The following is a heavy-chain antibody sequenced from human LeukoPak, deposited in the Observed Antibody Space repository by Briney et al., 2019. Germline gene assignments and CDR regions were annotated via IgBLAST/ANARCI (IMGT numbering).Heavy chain of an antibody. CDR2: IKTDGSVT. V-gene: IGHV3-74*01. J-gene: IGHJ6*02. CDR1: GFTFSNHW. Sequence: GGSLRLSCAASGFTFSNHWIHWVRQAPGKGLVWVSRIKTDGSVTNYADSVEGRFTISRDTAKNTVYLQMNSLRVEETVIYYCARGISMDVWGQGTTVTVSS. CDR3: ARGISMDV.